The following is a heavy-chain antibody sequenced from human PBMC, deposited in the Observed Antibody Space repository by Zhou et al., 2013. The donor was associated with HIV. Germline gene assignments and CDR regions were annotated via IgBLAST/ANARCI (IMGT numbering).Heavy chain of an antibody. CDR3: ARGNVTNFYYFMDV. Sequence: QVQLVQSGAEMKKPGASVNISCKASGYAFTSYYIHWVRQAPGQGLEWMGLINPGIGSTYYAEKFQGRITVTRDTSTNTVNMQLGTLTSEDTAVYYCARGNVTNFYYFMDVWGKGTTVTVSS. CDR1: GYAFTSYY. V-gene: IGHV1-46*01. J-gene: IGHJ6*03. CDR2: INPGIGST. D-gene: IGHD2-2*01.